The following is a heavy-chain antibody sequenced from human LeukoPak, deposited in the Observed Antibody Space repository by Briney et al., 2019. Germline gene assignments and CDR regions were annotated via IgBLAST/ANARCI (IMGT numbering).Heavy chain of an antibody. V-gene: IGHV3-23*01. D-gene: IGHD6-13*01. J-gene: IGHJ6*03. CDR3: AKRTGKKQQDNYYYYYMDV. Sequence: GGSLRLSCAASGFTFSSYAMSWVRQAPGKGLEWVSAISGSGGSTYYADSVKGRFTISRDNSKNTLYPQMNSLRAEDTAVYYCAKRTGKKQQDNYYYYYMDVWGKGTTVTVSS. CDR1: GFTFSSYA. CDR2: ISGSGGST.